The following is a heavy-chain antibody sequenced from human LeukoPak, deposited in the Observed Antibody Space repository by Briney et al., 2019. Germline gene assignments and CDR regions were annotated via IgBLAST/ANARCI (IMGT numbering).Heavy chain of an antibody. V-gene: IGHV3-9*01. J-gene: IGHJ3*02. Sequence: PGGSLRLSCAASGFTFDDYAMNWVRQAPGKGLEWVSGISWNSGSIGYADSVKGRFTISRDNAKNSLYLQMNSLRAEDTALYYCAKDSFYSGSYLSAFDIWGQGTMVTVSS. CDR1: GFTFDDYA. CDR2: ISWNSGSI. D-gene: IGHD1-26*01. CDR3: AKDSFYSGSYLSAFDI.